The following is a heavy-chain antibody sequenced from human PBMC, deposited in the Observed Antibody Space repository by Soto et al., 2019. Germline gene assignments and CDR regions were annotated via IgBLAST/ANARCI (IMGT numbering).Heavy chain of an antibody. D-gene: IGHD3-3*01. CDR2: TYYRSKWYN. J-gene: IGHJ6*02. V-gene: IGHV6-1*01. Sequence: SQTLSLTCAISGDSVSSNSAAWNWIRQSPSRGLEWLGRTYYRSKWYNDYAVSVKSRITINPDTSKNQFSLQLNSVTPEDTAVYYCASEVAYYAFSSGSYRYSGMDVGGQGTTVTVYS. CDR3: ASEVAYYAFSSGSYRYSGMDV. CDR1: GDSVSSNSAA.